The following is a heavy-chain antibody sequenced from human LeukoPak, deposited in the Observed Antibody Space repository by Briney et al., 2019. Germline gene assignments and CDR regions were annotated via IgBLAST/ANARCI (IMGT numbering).Heavy chain of an antibody. CDR3: ARDRKAAADYYYYYYMDV. CDR2: ISYDGSNK. V-gene: IGHV3-30*04. J-gene: IGHJ6*03. D-gene: IGHD6-13*01. CDR1: GFTFSSYA. Sequence: GGSLRLSCAASGFTFSSYAMHWVRQAPGKGLEWVAVISYDGSNKYYADSVKGRFTISRDNSKNTLYLQMNSLRAEDTAVYYCARDRKAAADYYYYYYMDVWGKGTTVTVSS.